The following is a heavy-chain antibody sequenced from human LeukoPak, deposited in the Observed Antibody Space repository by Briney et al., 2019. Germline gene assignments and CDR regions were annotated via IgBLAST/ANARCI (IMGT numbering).Heavy chain of an antibody. CDR1: GYTFTSYG. J-gene: IGHJ3*02. D-gene: IGHD7-27*01. CDR2: INPNSGGT. V-gene: IGHV1-2*02. Sequence: ASVKVSCKASGYTFTSYGISWVRQAPGQGLEWMGWINPNSGGTNYAQKFQGRVTMTRDTSISTAYMELSRLRSDDTAVYYCARALFLHWGPDAFDIWGQGTMVTVSS. CDR3: ARALFLHWGPDAFDI.